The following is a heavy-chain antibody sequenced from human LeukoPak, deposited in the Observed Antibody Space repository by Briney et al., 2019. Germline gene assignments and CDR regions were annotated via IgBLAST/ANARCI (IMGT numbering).Heavy chain of an antibody. Sequence: PSETLSLTCTVSSGSTNTYYWNWIRQPPGKGLEWIGYIYYSGSSNYNPSLKSRVTISVDTSKNQFSLKLSSVTAADTAVYYCARVAPYYDIVTGYLIYYFDYWGQGTLVTVSS. CDR3: ARVAPYYDIVTGYLIYYFDY. D-gene: IGHD3-9*01. CDR2: IYYSGSS. CDR1: SGSTNTYY. V-gene: IGHV4-59*01. J-gene: IGHJ4*02.